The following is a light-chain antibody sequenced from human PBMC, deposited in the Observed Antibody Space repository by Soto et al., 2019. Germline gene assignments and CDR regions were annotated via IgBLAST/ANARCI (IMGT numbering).Light chain of an antibody. CDR3: QQYSSYET. Sequence: DIQMTQSPSTLSASVGDRVTITCRASQSISNWLAWYQQKPGKSPKLLIYKASTLESGVPSRFSGGGSGTEFTLTISSLQPDDFATYYCQQYSSYETFGQGTKVEIK. J-gene: IGKJ1*01. V-gene: IGKV1-5*03. CDR1: QSISNW. CDR2: KAS.